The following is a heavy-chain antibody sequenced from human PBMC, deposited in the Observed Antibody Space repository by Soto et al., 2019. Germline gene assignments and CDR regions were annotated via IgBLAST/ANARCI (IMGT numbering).Heavy chain of an antibody. CDR2: IYYSGST. D-gene: IGHD2-15*01. Sequence: QVQLQESGPGLVKPSQTLSLTCTVSGGSISSGGYYWSWIRQHPGKGLEWIGYIYYSGSTYYNPSLKRRVTISVDTSKNQFSLKLSSVTAADTAVYYCARSVVVVAFGGGPTDQHVWGQGTTVTVSS. J-gene: IGHJ6*02. CDR3: ARSVVVVAFGGGPTDQHV. V-gene: IGHV4-31*03. CDR1: GGSISSGGYY.